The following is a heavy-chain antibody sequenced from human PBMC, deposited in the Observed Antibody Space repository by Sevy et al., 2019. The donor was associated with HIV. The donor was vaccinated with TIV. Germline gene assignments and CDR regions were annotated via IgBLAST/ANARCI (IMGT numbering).Heavy chain of an antibody. D-gene: IGHD3-3*01. CDR2: IWYDGSNI. Sequence: GGSLRLSCAASGFTFSNHGMHWVRQAPGKGPEWLALIWYDGSNIYYSDSAKGRFTISRDDSKNKLYLQMYSLRPEDTAVYYCARESSHYFWSGYWGYLDYWGQGTLVTVSS. J-gene: IGHJ4*02. CDR1: GFTFSNHG. CDR3: ARESSHYFWSGYWGYLDY. V-gene: IGHV3-33*01.